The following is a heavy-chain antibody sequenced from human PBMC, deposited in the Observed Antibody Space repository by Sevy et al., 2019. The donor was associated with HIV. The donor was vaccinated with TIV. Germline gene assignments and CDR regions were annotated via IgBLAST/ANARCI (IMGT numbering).Heavy chain of an antibody. Sequence: SETLSLTCTVSGGSITSLYWNWIRQPPGKGLEWIANIYYNGHINYNPSLKSRVTLSFVTSKNQFSLRLSSVTAADTAMYYCAGENAWGRGYSWGQGTLVTVSS. J-gene: IGHJ4*02. D-gene: IGHD1-26*01. CDR3: AGENAWGRGYS. CDR1: GGSITSLY. CDR2: IYYNGHI. V-gene: IGHV4-59*08.